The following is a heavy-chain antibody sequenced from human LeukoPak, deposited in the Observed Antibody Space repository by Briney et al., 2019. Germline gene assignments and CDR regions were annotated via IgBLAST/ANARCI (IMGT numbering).Heavy chain of an antibody. D-gene: IGHD6-19*01. CDR2: ISGSGGST. Sequence: GGSLTLSCAASGFTYSSYAIRWVRHAPGEGREWVSSISGSGGSTYYADSVKGRFTISRDNSKNTLYLQMNSLRAEDTAIYYCAKIRPLGWLEGFFDYWVQETLVTDSS. CDR3: AKIRPLGWLEGFFDY. J-gene: IGHJ4*02. V-gene: IGHV3-23*01. CDR1: GFTYSSYA.